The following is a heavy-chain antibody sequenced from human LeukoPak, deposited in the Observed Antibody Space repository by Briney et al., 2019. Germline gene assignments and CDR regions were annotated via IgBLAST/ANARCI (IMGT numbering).Heavy chain of an antibody. J-gene: IGHJ6*02. CDR1: GFTVSNNY. V-gene: IGHV3-53*01. CDR2: IYSGGST. D-gene: IGHD5-24*01. Sequence: GGSLRLSCVVSGFTVSNNYMSWVRQAPRKGLEWVSLIYSGGSTYYADSVKGRFTISRDNSKNTVYLQMNSLRAEDTAMYYCARRDDHNGMDVWGQGTTVTVSS. CDR3: ARRDDHNGMDV.